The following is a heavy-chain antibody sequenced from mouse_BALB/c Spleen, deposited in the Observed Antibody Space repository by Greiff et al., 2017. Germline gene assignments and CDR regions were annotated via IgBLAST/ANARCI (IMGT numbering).Heavy chain of an antibody. CDR2: ISSGSSTI. Sequence: EVQRVESGGGLVQPGGSRKLSCAASGFTFSSFGMHWVRQAPEKGLEWVAYISSGSSTIYYADTVKGRFTISRDNPKNTLFLQMTSLRSEDTAMYYCAREGLRLGAMDYWGQGTSVTVSS. CDR1: GFTFSSFG. V-gene: IGHV5-17*02. D-gene: IGHD2-4*01. CDR3: AREGLRLGAMDY. J-gene: IGHJ4*01.